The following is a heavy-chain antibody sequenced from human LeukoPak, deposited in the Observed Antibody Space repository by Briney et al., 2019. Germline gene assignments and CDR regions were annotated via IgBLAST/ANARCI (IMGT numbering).Heavy chain of an antibody. Sequence: PGGSLRLSCAASGFTFSSYSMNWVRQAPGKGLEWVSSITSSSSYIYYADSVKGRFTISRDNAKNSLYLQMNSLRAEDTAVYYCALEGDSSGYYVLDYWGQGTLVTVSS. CDR3: ALEGDSSGYYVLDY. V-gene: IGHV3-21*04. CDR1: GFTFSSYS. D-gene: IGHD3-22*01. CDR2: ITSSSSYI. J-gene: IGHJ4*02.